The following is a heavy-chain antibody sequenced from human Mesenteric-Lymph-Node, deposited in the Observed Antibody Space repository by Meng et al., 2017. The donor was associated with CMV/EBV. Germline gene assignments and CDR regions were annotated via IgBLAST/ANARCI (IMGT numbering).Heavy chain of an antibody. J-gene: IGHJ6*02. CDR3: ARASQVVTIFGVVITQKFNGMDV. D-gene: IGHD3-3*01. Sequence: GESLKISCAASGFTFSSHAMHWVRQAPGKGLEWVAVISYDGSNKYYADSVKGRFTISRDNSKNTLYLQMNSLRAEDTAVYYCARASQVVTIFGVVITQKFNGMDVWGQGTTVTVSS. CDR2: ISYDGSNK. V-gene: IGHV3-30*04. CDR1: GFTFSSHA.